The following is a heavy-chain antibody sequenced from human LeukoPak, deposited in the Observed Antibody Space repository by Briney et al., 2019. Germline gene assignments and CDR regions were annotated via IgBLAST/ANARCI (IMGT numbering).Heavy chain of an antibody. D-gene: IGHD7-27*01. CDR2: IGSSGGGV. J-gene: IGHJ4*02. Sequence: GGSLRLSCAASGFTFSTYTMYWVRHPPGKRLEWVSIIGSSGGGVHYADSVKGRFTISRDNSKNALYLQMNSLRVEDTAVYYCAIDPNWGTHSWGQGVLVTVSS. V-gene: IGHV3-23*01. CDR3: AIDPNWGTHS. CDR1: GFTFSTYT.